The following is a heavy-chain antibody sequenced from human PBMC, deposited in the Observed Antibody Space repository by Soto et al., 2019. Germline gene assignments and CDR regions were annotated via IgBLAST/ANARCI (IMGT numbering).Heavy chain of an antibody. Sequence: VGSLRLSCAASGFTFNSYSMNWVRQAPGKGLEWVSSISSSSTSIYYADSVKGRFTISRDNAKSSLYLQMNSLRDEDTAVYYCARGGCSSTSCFLFDYWAQGTLVTVSS. CDR3: ARGGCSSTSCFLFDY. CDR2: ISSSSTSI. J-gene: IGHJ4*02. CDR1: GFTFNSYS. V-gene: IGHV3-21*01. D-gene: IGHD2-2*01.